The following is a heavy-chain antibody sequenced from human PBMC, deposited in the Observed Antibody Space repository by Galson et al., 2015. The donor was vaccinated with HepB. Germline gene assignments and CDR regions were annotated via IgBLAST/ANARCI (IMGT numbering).Heavy chain of an antibody. D-gene: IGHD6-19*01. CDR3: ARDFNLDTGMAGTDY. V-gene: IGHV1-2*02. CDR1: KYTFSDYY. CDR2: INPNSGGT. J-gene: IGHJ4*02. Sequence: SVKVSCKASKYTFSDYYLHWVRQAPGQGLEWMGWINPNSGGTNYAQKFQGRVTMTRDTSISTAYMDLSRLRFDDTAVYYCARDFNLDTGMAGTDYWGQGTLVTVSS.